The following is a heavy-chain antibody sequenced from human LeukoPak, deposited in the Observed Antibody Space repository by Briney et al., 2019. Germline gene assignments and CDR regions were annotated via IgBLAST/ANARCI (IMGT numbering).Heavy chain of an antibody. J-gene: IGHJ6*02. D-gene: IGHD3-10*01. V-gene: IGHV3-11*04. CDR3: ARAPHYGETRDFYGMDV. CDR2: ISSSGTTI. CDR1: GFTVSDYY. Sequence: GGSLRLSCAASGFTVSDYYMSWIRQAPGKGLEWVSYISSSGTTIYYADSVKGRFTISRDNAKNSLYLQMNSLRAEDTAVYYCARAPHYGETRDFYGMDVWGQGTTVTVSS.